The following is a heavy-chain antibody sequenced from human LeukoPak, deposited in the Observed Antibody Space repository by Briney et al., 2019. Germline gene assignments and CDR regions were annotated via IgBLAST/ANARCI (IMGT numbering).Heavy chain of an antibody. J-gene: IGHJ4*02. V-gene: IGHV3-30*04. Sequence: GGSLRLSCVDSGFTFSVYTMHWFRQAPGTGLEWVAVISNNGGYINYLDSVRGRFTISRDNAKNTLYLQMNSLRAEDTAVYYCARLRRDYYFDYWGQGTLVTVSS. CDR3: ARLRRDYYFDY. D-gene: IGHD3-3*01. CDR2: ISNNGGYI. CDR1: GFTFSVYT.